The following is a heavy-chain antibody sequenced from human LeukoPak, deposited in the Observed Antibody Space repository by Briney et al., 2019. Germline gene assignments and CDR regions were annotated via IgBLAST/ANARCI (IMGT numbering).Heavy chain of an antibody. Sequence: GGSLRLSCAASGFTFSSYWMSWVRQAPGKGLEGVANIKQDGSEKYYVESVKGRFPIYRDHAKNSLYLQMNSLRAEDTAVYYCARDRETYYYDGSGYYLDYWGQGTLVTVSS. D-gene: IGHD3-22*01. CDR2: IKQDGSEK. CDR3: ARDRETYYYDGSGYYLDY. CDR1: GFTFSSYW. V-gene: IGHV3-7*01. J-gene: IGHJ4*02.